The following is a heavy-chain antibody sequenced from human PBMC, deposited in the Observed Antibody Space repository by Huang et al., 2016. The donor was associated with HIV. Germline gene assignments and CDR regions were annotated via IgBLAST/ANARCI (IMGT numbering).Heavy chain of an antibody. Sequence: QVQLVESGGGVVQPGRSLRLSCAASGFIFSNYGMHWVRQAPGKGLEGVGLISYDGSNKYYTDSVKGRFSISRDNSKNTLYLQMNSRRAEDTAVYYCALKGDSSGWEYFRHWGQGTLVTVSS. J-gene: IGHJ1*01. D-gene: IGHD6-19*01. CDR1: GFIFSNYG. CDR3: ALKGDSSGWEYFRH. V-gene: IGHV3-30*03. CDR2: ISYDGSNK.